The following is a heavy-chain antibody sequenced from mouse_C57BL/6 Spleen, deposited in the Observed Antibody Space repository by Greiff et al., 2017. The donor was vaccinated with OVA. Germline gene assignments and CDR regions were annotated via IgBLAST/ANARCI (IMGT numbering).Heavy chain of an antibody. D-gene: IGHD1-1*02. V-gene: IGHV1-15*01. CDR1: GYTFTDYE. Sequence: VHLVESGAELVRPGASVTLSCKASGYTFTDYEMHWVKQTPVHGLEWIGAIDPETGGTAYNQKFKGKAILTADKSSSTAYMELRSLTSEDSAVYYCTRSWDYGDYAMDYWGQGTSVTVSS. CDR3: TRSWDYGDYAMDY. CDR2: IDPETGGT. J-gene: IGHJ4*01.